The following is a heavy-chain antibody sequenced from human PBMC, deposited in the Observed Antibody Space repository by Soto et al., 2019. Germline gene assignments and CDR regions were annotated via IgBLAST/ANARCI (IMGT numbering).Heavy chain of an antibody. CDR3: AVAARQTPFDY. CDR1: GYTFTSYS. J-gene: IGHJ4*02. D-gene: IGHD6-6*01. CDR2: INAGNGNT. V-gene: IGHV1-3*01. Sequence: ASVKVSCKASGYTFTSYSMHWVRQAPGQRLEWMGWINAGNGNTKYSHKFQGRVTITRDTSASTAYMELSSLRSEDTAVYYCAVAARQTPFDYWGQGTLVNVSS.